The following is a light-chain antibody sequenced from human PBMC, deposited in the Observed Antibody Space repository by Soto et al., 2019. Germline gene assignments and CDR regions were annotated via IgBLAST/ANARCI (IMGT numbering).Light chain of an antibody. J-gene: IGKJ1*01. Sequence: IQMTQSPSSLSASVGDRVPITCRASQGIRNDLGWYQQKPGKAPKLLIYAATTLQSGVPSRFSGSGSGTEFTLTISSLQPDDFATYYCQQYNSYSFGQGTKVDIK. V-gene: IGKV1-17*01. CDR2: AAT. CDR1: QGIRND. CDR3: QQYNSYS.